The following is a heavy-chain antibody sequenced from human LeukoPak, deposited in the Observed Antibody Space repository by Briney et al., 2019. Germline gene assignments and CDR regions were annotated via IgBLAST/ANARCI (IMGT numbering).Heavy chain of an antibody. CDR3: ARLSTSGYRDDY. V-gene: IGHV4-34*01. Sequence: PSETLSLTYAVDGGSCSGDCWGWIRQPPVKELEWSGGINHSASTNYNPSLKSRVTISVDTSKNQFSLKLSSVTAADTAVYYCARLSTSGYRDDYWGQGTLVTVSS. D-gene: IGHD5-12*01. CDR1: GGSCSGDC. J-gene: IGHJ4*02. CDR2: INHSAST.